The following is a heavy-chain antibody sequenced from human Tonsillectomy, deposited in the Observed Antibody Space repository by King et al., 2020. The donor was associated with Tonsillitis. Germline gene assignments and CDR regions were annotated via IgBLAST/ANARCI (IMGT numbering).Heavy chain of an antibody. Sequence: QLVQSGAEVKKPGESLRISCKASGYSFSNHWISWVRQMPGKGLEWMGRIDPSDSYTNYNPSFQGHVTISADKSIITAYLQWSSLRASATAMYYCARHGSGGWEGTDYWGQGTLVTVSS. CDR2: IDPSDSYT. J-gene: IGHJ4*02. CDR3: ARHGSGGWEGTDY. D-gene: IGHD6-19*01. V-gene: IGHV5-10-1*03. CDR1: GYSFSNHW.